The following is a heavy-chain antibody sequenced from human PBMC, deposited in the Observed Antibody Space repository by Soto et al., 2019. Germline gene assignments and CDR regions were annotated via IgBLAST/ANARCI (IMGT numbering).Heavy chain of an antibody. CDR1: GGTFSSYA. Sequence: SVKVSCKASGGTFSSYAISWVRQAPGQGLEWMGGIIPIFGTANYAQKFQGRVTITADKSMSTAYMELSSLRSDDTAVYYCARPGRPGYSSSFLMDVWGQGTTVTVSS. CDR3: ARPGRPGYSSSFLMDV. V-gene: IGHV1-69*06. J-gene: IGHJ6*02. CDR2: IIPIFGTA. D-gene: IGHD6-13*01.